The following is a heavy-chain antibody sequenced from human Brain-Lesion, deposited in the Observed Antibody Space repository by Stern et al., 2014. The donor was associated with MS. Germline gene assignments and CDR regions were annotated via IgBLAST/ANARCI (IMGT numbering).Heavy chain of an antibody. V-gene: IGHV4-61*02. CDR1: GGSISSGGYY. D-gene: IGHD2-2*01. J-gene: IGHJ6*02. CDR2: IFNSGST. Sequence: QLQLQESGPGLVKPSQTLSLSCTVSGGSISSGGYYWSWIRQPAGKGLEWIGRIFNSGSTRYNPSLQSRVTISIDTSKNQFSLRLNSMTAADTAVYYCARGRVVPGFQYYATDVWGQGTTVIVSS. CDR3: ARGRVVPGFQYYATDV.